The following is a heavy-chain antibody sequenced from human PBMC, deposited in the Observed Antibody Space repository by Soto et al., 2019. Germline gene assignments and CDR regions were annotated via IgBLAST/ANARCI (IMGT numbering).Heavy chain of an antibody. CDR1: GGSFSGYY. D-gene: IGHD2-15*01. Sequence: SETLSLTCAVYGGSFSGYYWSWIRQPPGKGLEWIGEINHSGSTNYNPSLKSRVTISVDTSKNQFSLKLSSVTAADTAVYYCARAAPRYCSGGSCYTFDYWGQGTLVT. CDR2: INHSGST. CDR3: ARAAPRYCSGGSCYTFDY. J-gene: IGHJ4*02. V-gene: IGHV4-34*01.